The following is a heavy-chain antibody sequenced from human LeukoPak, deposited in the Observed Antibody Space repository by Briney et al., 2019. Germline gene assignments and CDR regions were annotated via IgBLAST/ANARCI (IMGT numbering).Heavy chain of an antibody. V-gene: IGHV1-18*01. CDR1: GYTFTSYG. D-gene: IGHD5-12*01. Sequence: ASVKVSCKASGYTFTSYGISWVRQAPGQGLEWMGWISAYNGNTNYAQKLQGRVTMTTDTSTSTAYMELRSLRSDDTAVYYCARAQGGIVATIYYFDYWGQGTLVTVSS. CDR2: ISAYNGNT. CDR3: ARAQGGIVATIYYFDY. J-gene: IGHJ4*02.